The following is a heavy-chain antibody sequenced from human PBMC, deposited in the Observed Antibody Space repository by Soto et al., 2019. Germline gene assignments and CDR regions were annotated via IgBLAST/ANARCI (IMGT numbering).Heavy chain of an antibody. D-gene: IGHD6-13*01. CDR2: IYYSGST. V-gene: IGHV4-30-4*01. CDR1: GGSISSGDYY. CDR3: ARTAAGTSYYYYGMDV. J-gene: IGHJ6*02. Sequence: SETLSLTCTVSGGSISSGDYYWSWIRQPPGKGLEWIGYIYYSGSTYYNPSLKSRVTISVDTSKNQFSLKLSSVTAADTAVYYCARTAAGTSYYYYGMDVWGQGTTVTVSS.